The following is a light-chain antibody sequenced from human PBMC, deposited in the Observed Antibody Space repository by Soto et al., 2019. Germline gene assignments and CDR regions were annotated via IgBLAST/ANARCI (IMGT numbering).Light chain of an antibody. J-gene: IGKJ1*01. CDR3: QQYNSYSGA. Sequence: DIQGTKCPAKLTGSPATRVTIACRASQTISSWLAWYQQKPGKAPKLLIYKASTLKSGVPSRFSGSGSGTEFTLTISSLQPDDFATYYCQQYNSYSGAFGQGTKVDIK. CDR2: KAS. V-gene: IGKV1-5*03. CDR1: QTISSW.